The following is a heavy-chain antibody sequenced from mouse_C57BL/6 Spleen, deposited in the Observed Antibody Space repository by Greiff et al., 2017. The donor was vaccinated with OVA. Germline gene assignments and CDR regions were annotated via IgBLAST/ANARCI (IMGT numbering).Heavy chain of an antibody. Sequence: EVQVVESGGDLVKPGGSLKLSCAASGFTFSSYGMSWVRQTPDKRLEWVATISSGGSYTYYPDSVKGRFTISRDNAKNTLYLQMSSLKSEDTAMYYGARGKLLRYFDYWGQGTTLTVSS. J-gene: IGHJ2*01. CDR1: GFTFSSYG. V-gene: IGHV5-6*01. CDR3: ARGKLLRYFDY. CDR2: ISSGGSYT. D-gene: IGHD1-1*01.